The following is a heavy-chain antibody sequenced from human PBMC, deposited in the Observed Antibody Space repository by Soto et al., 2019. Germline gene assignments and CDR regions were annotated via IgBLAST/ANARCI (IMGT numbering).Heavy chain of an antibody. CDR2: ISYDGSNT. V-gene: IGHV3-30*18. CDR1: GFTFSSYG. Sequence: QVQLVESGGGVVQPGRSLRLSCVASGFTFSSYGMHWVRQAPGKGREWVAIISYDGSNTYYADSVKGRFTISRDSSKNTLYLQMNSLRAEDTSVYYCAKEGGLSGSYYISSSYYFDYWGQGTLVTVSS. D-gene: IGHD1-26*01. CDR3: AKEGGLSGSYYISSSYYFDY. J-gene: IGHJ4*02.